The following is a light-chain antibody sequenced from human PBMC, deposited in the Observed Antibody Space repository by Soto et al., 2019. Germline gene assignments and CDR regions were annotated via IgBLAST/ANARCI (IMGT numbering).Light chain of an antibody. V-gene: IGKV1-39*01. CDR1: QSISNH. J-gene: IGKJ2*01. Sequence: DIQVTQSPASLSASAGDRVTITCRASQSISNHLNWYQQKPGKAPKLLIYAASSLQSGVPSRFSASGSGTDFTLTITIQQPDDFATYYRQQSYIMSEGYTFGQGTKLEIK. CDR3: QQSYIMSEGYT. CDR2: AAS.